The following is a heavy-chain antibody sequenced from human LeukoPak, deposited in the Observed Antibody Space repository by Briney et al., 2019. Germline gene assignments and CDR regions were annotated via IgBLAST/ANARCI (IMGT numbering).Heavy chain of an antibody. D-gene: IGHD3-10*01. CDR3: ARGSVTMVRGAPPHLY. J-gene: IGHJ4*02. Sequence: SETLSPTCTVSGGSITSSSCYRGWIRQTPGKWLEWIGSIYYSGSTNYNPSLKSRVTISVDTSKNQFSLKLSSVTAADTAVYYCARGSVTMVRGAPPHLYWGQGTLVTVSS. V-gene: IGHV4-39*07. CDR2: IYYSGST. CDR1: GGSITSSSCY.